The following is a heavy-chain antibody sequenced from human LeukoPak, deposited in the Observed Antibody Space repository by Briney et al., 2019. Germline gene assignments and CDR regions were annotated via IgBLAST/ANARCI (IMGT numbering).Heavy chain of an antibody. J-gene: IGHJ6*02. CDR2: LYYMRGA. CDR3: AVILTGYVTYYYYGMDV. D-gene: IGHD3-9*01. CDR1: GGSISGYY. V-gene: IGHV4-59*12. Sequence: SETLSLTCTVSGGSISGYYWSWSRQPPGKGVEWIGNLYYMRGAWYKSSLKSRVTTSVDTSKNQFSLKLSSVTAADTAVYYCAVILTGYVTYYYYGMDVWGQGTTVTVSS.